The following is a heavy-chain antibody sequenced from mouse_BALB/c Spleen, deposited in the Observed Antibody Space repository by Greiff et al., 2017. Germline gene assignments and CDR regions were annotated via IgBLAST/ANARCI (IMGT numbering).Heavy chain of an antibody. V-gene: IGHV2-9*02. Sequence: VMLVESGPGLVAPSQSLSITCTVSGFSLTSYGVHWVRQPPGKGLEWLGVIWAGGSTNYNSALMSRLSISKDNSKSQVFLKMNSLQTDDTAMYYCARRQLGLRGAMDYWGQGTSVTVSS. CDR1: GFSLTSYG. CDR2: IWAGGST. J-gene: IGHJ4*01. D-gene: IGHD3-2*01. CDR3: ARRQLGLRGAMDY.